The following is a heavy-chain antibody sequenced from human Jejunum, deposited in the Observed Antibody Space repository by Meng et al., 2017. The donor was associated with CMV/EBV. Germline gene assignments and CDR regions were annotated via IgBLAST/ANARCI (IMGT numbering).Heavy chain of an antibody. J-gene: IGHJ3*02. CDR3: ASGVGYGRDAFDI. CDR1: GYTFSNYG. V-gene: IGHV1-18*01. Sequence: SGYTFSNYGLTWVRQAPGQGLEWMGWISAYNGNTNYAQKLQGRVTMTTDTSTSTAYMELRSLRSDDTAVYYCASGVGYGRDAFDIWGQGTMVTVSS. D-gene: IGHD2-15*01. CDR2: ISAYNGNT.